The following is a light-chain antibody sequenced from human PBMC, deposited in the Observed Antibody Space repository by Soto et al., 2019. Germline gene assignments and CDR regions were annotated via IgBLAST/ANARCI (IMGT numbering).Light chain of an antibody. J-gene: IGKJ1*01. CDR1: HNIGSW. CDR2: KAS. Sequence: DIQVTQSPSTLSASLGDTVTITCRASHNIGSWLAWYQQKPGKAPNLLIYKASSLESGDPSRFSGSGSGTEFTLTISSLQPDDFATYYCQQYHSFWTFGQGTKVEVK. CDR3: QQYHSFWT. V-gene: IGKV1-5*03.